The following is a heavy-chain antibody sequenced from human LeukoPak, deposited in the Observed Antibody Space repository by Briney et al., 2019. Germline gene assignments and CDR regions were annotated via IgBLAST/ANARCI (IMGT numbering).Heavy chain of an antibody. CDR3: ARDYGSHGEYFDF. Sequence: GGSLRLSCAASGFTFSRYNMNWVRQAPGRGLEWVSYISSSGSTIYFADSVKGRFTISRDSAKNSLYLQMNSLRDEDTAVYFCARDYGSHGEYFDFWGQGTLVTVSS. D-gene: IGHD3-10*01. J-gene: IGHJ4*02. V-gene: IGHV3-48*02. CDR2: ISSSGSTI. CDR1: GFTFSRYN.